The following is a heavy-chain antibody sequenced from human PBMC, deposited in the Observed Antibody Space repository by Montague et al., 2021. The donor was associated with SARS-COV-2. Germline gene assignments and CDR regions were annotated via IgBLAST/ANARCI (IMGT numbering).Heavy chain of an antibody. Sequence: SETLSLTCTVSGGSISSSSYYWGWIRKPPGKGLEWIGSIYYSGSTYYNPSLKSRVTISIDTSKNQFSLKLSSVTAADTAVYYCAREMISLWEVTKGMDVWGQGTTVTVSS. CDR3: AREMISLWEVTKGMDV. CDR2: IYYSGST. V-gene: IGHV4-39*02. D-gene: IGHD2-15*01. J-gene: IGHJ6*02. CDR1: GGSISSSSYY.